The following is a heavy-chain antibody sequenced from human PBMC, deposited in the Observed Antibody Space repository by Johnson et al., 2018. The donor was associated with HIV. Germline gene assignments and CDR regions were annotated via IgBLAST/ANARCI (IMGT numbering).Heavy chain of an antibody. D-gene: IGHD1-26*01. CDR1: GFTISTYG. J-gene: IGHJ3*02. Sequence: QVQLVESGGGVVQPGRSLRLSCVVSGFTISTYGMHWVRQAPGKGLEWVAVMYYDGSNKYYADSVKGRFTISRDNSKNTLFLQMNSLRAEDTAVYYCAKTRIVGANEDAFDIWGQGTMVTVSS. CDR2: MYYDGSNK. V-gene: IGHV3-33*06. CDR3: AKTRIVGANEDAFDI.